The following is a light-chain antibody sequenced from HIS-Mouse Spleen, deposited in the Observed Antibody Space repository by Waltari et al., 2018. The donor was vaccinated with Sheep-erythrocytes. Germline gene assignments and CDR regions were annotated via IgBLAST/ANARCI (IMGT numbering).Light chain of an antibody. CDR3: QSADSSGTYV. CDR2: KDS. J-gene: IGLJ1*01. V-gene: IGLV3-25*03. Sequence: SYELTQPPSVSVSPGQTARITCSGDALPKQHAYWYQQKPGQAPVRVRYKDSKRPSGIPERFSGSSSGTTVTLTISGVQAEDEADYYCQSADSSGTYVFGTGTKVTVL. CDR1: ALPKQH.